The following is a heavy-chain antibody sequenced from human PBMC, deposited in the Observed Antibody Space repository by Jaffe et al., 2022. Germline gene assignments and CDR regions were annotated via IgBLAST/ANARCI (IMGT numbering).Heavy chain of an antibody. CDR1: GYTFTGYY. CDR3: AIILGYSSGGGDFDY. J-gene: IGHJ4*02. D-gene: IGHD6-19*01. Sequence: QVQLVQSGAEVKKPGASVKVSCKASGYTFTGYYMHWVRQAPGQGLEWMGWINPNSGGTNYAQKFQGRVTMTRDTSISTAYMELSRLRSDDTAVYYCAIILGYSSGGGDFDYWGQGTLVTVSS. V-gene: IGHV1-2*02. CDR2: INPNSGGT.